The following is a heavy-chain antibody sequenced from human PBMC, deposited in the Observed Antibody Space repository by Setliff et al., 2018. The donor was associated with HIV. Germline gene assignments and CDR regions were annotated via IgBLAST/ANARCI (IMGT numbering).Heavy chain of an antibody. CDR2: IHYSGST. CDR3: ARRGDGYILDY. V-gene: IGHV4-39*01. Sequence: SETLSLTCTVSGGSIRTGAYYWGWIRQPPGKGLQWIGSIHYSGSTYYQPSLRSRVSISVDTAKNQFSLNLKSVTAADTAVYYCARRGDGYILDYWGRGTLVTVSS. J-gene: IGHJ4*02. CDR1: GGSIRTGAYY. D-gene: IGHD5-12*01.